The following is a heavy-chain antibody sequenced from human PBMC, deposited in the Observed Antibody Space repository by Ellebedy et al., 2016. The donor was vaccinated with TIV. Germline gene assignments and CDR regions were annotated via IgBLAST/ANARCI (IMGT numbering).Heavy chain of an antibody. CDR2: FSDST. J-gene: IGHJ4*02. D-gene: IGHD3-22*01. V-gene: IGHV3-23*01. Sequence: GGSLKISCAASGFTFSSYAMSWVRQAPGKGLEWVSGFSDSTYYADSVKGRFTISRDNSKKTLYLQMNRLRAEDTAVYYCVKGRGGGSDSSAPRYYFDYWGLGTLVTVSS. CDR3: VKGRGGGSDSSAPRYYFDY. CDR1: GFTFSSYA.